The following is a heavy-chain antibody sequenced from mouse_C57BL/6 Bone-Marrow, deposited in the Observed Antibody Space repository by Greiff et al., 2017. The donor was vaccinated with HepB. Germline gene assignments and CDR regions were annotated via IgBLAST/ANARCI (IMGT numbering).Heavy chain of an antibody. J-gene: IGHJ3*01. CDR1: GFTFSSYA. D-gene: IGHD1-1*01. CDR3: ARDRVIYYYGSPFAY. V-gene: IGHV5-4*01. Sequence: DVMLVESGGGLVKPGGSLKLSCAASGFTFSSYAMSWVRQTPEKRLEWVATISDGGSYTYYPDNVKGRFTISRDNAKNNLYLQMSHLKSEDTAMYYCARDRVIYYYGSPFAYWGQGTLVTVSA. CDR2: ISDGGSYT.